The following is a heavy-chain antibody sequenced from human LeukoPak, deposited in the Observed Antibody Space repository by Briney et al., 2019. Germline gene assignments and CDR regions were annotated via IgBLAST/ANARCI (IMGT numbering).Heavy chain of an antibody. Sequence: SVKVSCKASGGTFSSYAISWVRQAPGQGLEWMGGIVPIFGTANYAQKFQGRVTITADESTSTAYMELSSLRSEDTAVYYCARAGYSSSWPYYYYYMDVWGKGTTVTISS. J-gene: IGHJ6*03. CDR1: GGTFSSYA. V-gene: IGHV1-69*13. CDR3: ARAGYSSSWPYYYYYMDV. D-gene: IGHD6-13*01. CDR2: IVPIFGTA.